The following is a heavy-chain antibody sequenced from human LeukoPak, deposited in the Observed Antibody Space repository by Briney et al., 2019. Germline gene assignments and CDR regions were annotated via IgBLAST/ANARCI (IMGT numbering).Heavy chain of an antibody. V-gene: IGHV4-34*01. Sequence: SETLSLTCAVYGGSFSGYYWSWIRQPPGKGLEWIGEINHSGSTDYNPSLKSRVTISVDTSKNQFSLKLSSVTAADTAVYYCARESVSYSSSWYLDYWGQGTLVTVSS. CDR2: INHSGST. CDR3: ARESVSYSSSWYLDY. J-gene: IGHJ4*02. CDR1: GGSFSGYY. D-gene: IGHD6-13*01.